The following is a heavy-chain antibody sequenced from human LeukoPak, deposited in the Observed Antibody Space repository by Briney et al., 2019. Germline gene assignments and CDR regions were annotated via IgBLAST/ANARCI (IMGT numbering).Heavy chain of an antibody. CDR2: IIPIFGTA. CDR3: ARSELLRYFDWSHFDY. CDR1: GGTFSSYA. D-gene: IGHD3-9*01. J-gene: IGHJ4*02. V-gene: IGHV1-69*13. Sequence: ASVKVSCKASGGTFSSYAISWVRQAPGQGLEWMGGIIPIFGTANYAQKFQGRVTITADESTSTAYMELSSLRSEDTAVYYCARSELLRYFDWSHFDYWGQGTLVTVSS.